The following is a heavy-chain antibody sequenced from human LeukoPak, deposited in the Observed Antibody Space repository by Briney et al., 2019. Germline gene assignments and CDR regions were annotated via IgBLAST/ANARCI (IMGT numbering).Heavy chain of an antibody. V-gene: IGHV3-48*04. D-gene: IGHD3-10*01. CDR2: ISSSSSTI. CDR1: GFTFSSYS. J-gene: IGHJ4*02. CDR3: ASVLLWFGEYN. Sequence: GSLRLSCAASGFTFSSYSMNWVRQAPGKGLEWVSYISSSSSTIYYADSVKGRFTISRDNAKNSLYLQMNSLRAEDTAVYYCASVLLWFGEYNWGQGTLVTVSS.